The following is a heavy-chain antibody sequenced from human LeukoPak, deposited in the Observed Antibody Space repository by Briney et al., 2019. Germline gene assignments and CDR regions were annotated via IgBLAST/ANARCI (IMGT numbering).Heavy chain of an antibody. CDR2: IYYSGST. CDR1: GGSISSGGYY. J-gene: IGHJ4*02. V-gene: IGHV4-31*03. D-gene: IGHD3-3*01. CDR3: ARVPITIFGVVNYYLDY. Sequence: PSETLSLTCTVSGGSISSGGYYWSWIRQHPGKGLEWIGYIYYSGSTYYNPSLKSRVTISVDTSKNQFSLKLSSVTAADTAVYYCARVPITIFGVVNYYLDYWGQGTLVTVSS.